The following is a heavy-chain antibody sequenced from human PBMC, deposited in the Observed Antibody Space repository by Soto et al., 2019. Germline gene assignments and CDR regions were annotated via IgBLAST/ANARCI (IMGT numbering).Heavy chain of an antibody. Sequence: PGGALRLSCAASGFIFNTYAMHWVRQAPGKGLEWVAVISYDGSNKYYADSVKGRFTISRDNSKNTLYLQMNSLRAEDTAVYYCARQYKDGRRDCISTSCLFDPWGQGT. J-gene: IGHJ5*02. D-gene: IGHD2-2*01. CDR3: ARQYKDGRRDCISTSCLFDP. CDR1: GFIFNTYA. V-gene: IGHV3-30-3*01. CDR2: ISYDGSNK.